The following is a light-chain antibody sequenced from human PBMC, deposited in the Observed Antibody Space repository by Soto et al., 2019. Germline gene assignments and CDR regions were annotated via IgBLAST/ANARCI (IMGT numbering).Light chain of an antibody. V-gene: IGKV1-5*01. Sequence: DIQMTQSPSTLSASLGDRVAITCRASQSINNWLAWYQLKPGKAPKLLISAASILQSGVPSRFSGSGSGTDSTLTISRLEPEDVAVYYCKQYEAVVKFGQGTKVDIK. CDR3: KQYEAVVK. CDR2: AAS. J-gene: IGKJ1*01. CDR1: QSINNW.